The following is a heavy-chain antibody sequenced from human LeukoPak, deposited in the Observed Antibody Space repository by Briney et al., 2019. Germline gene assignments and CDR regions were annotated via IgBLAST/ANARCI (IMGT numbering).Heavy chain of an antibody. Sequence: SVKVSCKASGGTFSSYAISWVRQAPGQGLEWMGGIIPIFGTANYAQKFQGRVTITADESMSTAYMELSSLRSEDTAVYYCAVALIVVVPAAKAPLYYYYYGMDVWGKGTTVTVSS. V-gene: IGHV1-69*13. J-gene: IGHJ6*04. CDR1: GGTFSSYA. CDR2: IIPIFGTA. D-gene: IGHD2-2*01. CDR3: AVALIVVVPAAKAPLYYYYYGMDV.